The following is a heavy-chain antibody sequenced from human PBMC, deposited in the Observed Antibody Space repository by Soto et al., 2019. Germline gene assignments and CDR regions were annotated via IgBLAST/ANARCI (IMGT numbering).Heavy chain of an antibody. V-gene: IGHV1-18*01. CDR1: GDTFTSYG. J-gene: IGHJ3*02. D-gene: IGHD3-16*01. CDR3: ARGGWSYGSLRAFDI. Sequence: VKVSCKASGDTFTSYGISWVRQAPGQGLEWMGWISAYNGNTNYAQKLQGRVTMTTDTSTSAAYMELRSLRSDDTAVYYCARGGWSYGSLRAFDIWGQGTMVTVS. CDR2: ISAYNGNT.